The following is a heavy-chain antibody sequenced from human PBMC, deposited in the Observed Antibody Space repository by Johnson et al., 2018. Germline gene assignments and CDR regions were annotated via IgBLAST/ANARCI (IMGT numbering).Heavy chain of an antibody. Sequence: VQLVESGGGLVQPGGSXRLSCAASGFTFSSYAMSWVRQAPGKGLAWVSAISGSGGSTYYADSVKGRFTISRDNSKNTLSLQMNSLRAEDTAVYYCARGGSKGSAWTIWGQGTLVTVSS. D-gene: IGHD3-10*01. CDR2: ISGSGGST. V-gene: IGHV3-23*04. J-gene: IGHJ3*02. CDR1: GFTFSSYA. CDR3: ARGGSKGSAWTI.